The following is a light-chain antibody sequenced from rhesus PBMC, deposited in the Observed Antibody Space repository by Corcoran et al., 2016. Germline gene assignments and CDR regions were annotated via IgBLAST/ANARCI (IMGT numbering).Light chain of an antibody. Sequence: QAGLTQPPSVSKDLRQTATLTCTGNSNNVGNQGAAWLQQHQGHPPKLLSYRINNRPSGISERFSASRSGNTASLTITGLQPEDEADYFCSSWDSSLSAYIFGAGTRLTVL. V-gene: IGLV10-114*01. CDR2: RIN. CDR3: SSWDSSLSAYI. J-gene: IGLJ1*01. CDR1: SNNVGNQG.